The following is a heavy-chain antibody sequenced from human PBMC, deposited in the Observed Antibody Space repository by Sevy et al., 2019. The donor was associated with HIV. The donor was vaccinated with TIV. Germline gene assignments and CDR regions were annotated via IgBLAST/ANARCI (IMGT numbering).Heavy chain of an antibody. V-gene: IGHV3-15*01. CDR3: TTSSSWIIGYYYYYYGMDV. CDR2: IKSKTDGGTT. J-gene: IGHJ6*02. CDR1: GFTFSNAW. Sequence: GGSLRLSCAASGFTFSNAWMSWVRQAPGKGLEWVGRIKSKTDGGTTDYAEPVKGRFTISRDDSKNTLYLQMNSLKTEDTAVYYCTTSSSWIIGYYYYYYGMDVWGQGTTVTVSS. D-gene: IGHD6-13*01.